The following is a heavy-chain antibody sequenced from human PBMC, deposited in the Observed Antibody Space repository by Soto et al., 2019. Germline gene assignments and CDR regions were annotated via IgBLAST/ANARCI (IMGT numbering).Heavy chain of an antibody. J-gene: IGHJ6*02. D-gene: IGHD3-3*01. CDR2: IWYDGSNK. Sequence: GGSLRLSCAASGFTFSSYGMHWVRQAPGKGLEWVAVIWYDGSNKYYADSVKGRFTISRDNSKNTLYLQMNSLRAEDTAVYYCARSITIFGVVINYYYGMDVWGQGTTVTVSS. CDR3: ARSITIFGVVINYYYGMDV. V-gene: IGHV3-33*01. CDR1: GFTFSSYG.